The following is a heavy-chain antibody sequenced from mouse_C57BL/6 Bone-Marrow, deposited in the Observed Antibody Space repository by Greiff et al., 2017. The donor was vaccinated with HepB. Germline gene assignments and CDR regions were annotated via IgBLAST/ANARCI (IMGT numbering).Heavy chain of an antibody. J-gene: IGHJ2*01. CDR2: IYPGGGYT. Sequence: QVQLKESGAELVRPGPSVKMSCKASGYTFTNYWIGWAKQRPGHGLEWIGDIYPGGGYTNYNEKFKGKATLTADKSSSTAYMQFSSLTSEDSAIYYCARGPILRYYFDYWGQGTTLTVSS. CDR3: ARGPILRYYFDY. V-gene: IGHV1-63*01. CDR1: GYTFTNYW. D-gene: IGHD1-1*01.